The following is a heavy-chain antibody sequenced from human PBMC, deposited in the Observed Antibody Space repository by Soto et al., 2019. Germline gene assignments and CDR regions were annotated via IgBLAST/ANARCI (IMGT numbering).Heavy chain of an antibody. CDR1: GDSISNLDYF. CDR3: ARGRYCLTGRCFPNWFDS. CDR2: IYKSATT. D-gene: IGHD7-27*01. V-gene: IGHV4-30-4*01. J-gene: IGHJ5*01. Sequence: SETLSLTCSVSGDSISNLDYFWAWIRQPPGQALEYIGYIYKSATTYYNPSFESRVAISVNTSKSQFSLNVTSVTAADTAVYFCARGRYCLTGRCFPNWFDSWGQGALVTVSS.